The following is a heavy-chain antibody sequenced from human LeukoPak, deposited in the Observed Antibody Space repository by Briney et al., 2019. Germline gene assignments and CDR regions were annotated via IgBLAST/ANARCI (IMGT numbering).Heavy chain of an antibody. CDR2: ISSNSRTI. V-gene: IGHV3-48*03. CDR1: GFSFSTQE. Sequence: GALRLSCATSGFSFSTQEMTWVRQAPGKGLEWVSYISSNSRTIYYADSVKGRFTISRDNTRNSVFLQLNSLRVEDTGFYYCARGSYTGFDLYFDYWGQGTLVTVSS. CDR3: ARGSYTGFDLYFDY. D-gene: IGHD5-12*01. J-gene: IGHJ4*02.